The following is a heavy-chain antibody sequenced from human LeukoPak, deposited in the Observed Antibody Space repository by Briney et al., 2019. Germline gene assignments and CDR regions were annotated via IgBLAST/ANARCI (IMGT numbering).Heavy chain of an antibody. CDR3: AKGVDYCSGGSCPADY. D-gene: IGHD2-15*01. V-gene: IGHV3-74*03. J-gene: IGHJ4*02. CDR1: GFTFSNYW. CDR2: IDNAGSIT. Sequence: GGSLRLSCAASGFTFSNYWIHWVRQAPGKGLVWVSRIDNAGSITTYADSVKGRFTISRDNAENTLYLQMNSLRVEDTAVYYCAKGVDYCSGGSCPADYWGPGTLVTVSS.